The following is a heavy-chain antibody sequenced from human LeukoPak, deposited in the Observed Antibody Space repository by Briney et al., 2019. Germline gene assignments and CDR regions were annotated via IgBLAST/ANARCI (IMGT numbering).Heavy chain of an antibody. CDR3: ASRGSSGYYYYYYMDV. Sequence: SETLSLTCAVYGGSFSGYYWSWIRQPPGKGLEWIGEIYHSGSTNYNPSLKSRVTISVDKSKNQFSLKLSSVTAADTAVYYCASRGSSGYYYYYYMDVWGKGTTVTVSS. D-gene: IGHD6-19*01. CDR1: GGSFSGYY. V-gene: IGHV4-34*01. CDR2: IYHSGST. J-gene: IGHJ6*03.